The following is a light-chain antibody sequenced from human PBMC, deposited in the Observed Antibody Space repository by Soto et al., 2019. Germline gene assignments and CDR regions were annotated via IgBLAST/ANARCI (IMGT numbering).Light chain of an antibody. CDR3: SSYTSSNTDD. CDR1: SSDVDGYNY. J-gene: IGLJ1*01. CDR2: EVS. V-gene: IGLV2-14*01. Sequence: QSVLTEPASVCESAGQSITISCTGISSDVDGYNYVSWYQQRPGNAPKLMIFEVSNRPSGVSHRFSGSKSGNTASLTISGLQAHDAAAYYCSSYTSSNTDDFGTRTKGTVL.